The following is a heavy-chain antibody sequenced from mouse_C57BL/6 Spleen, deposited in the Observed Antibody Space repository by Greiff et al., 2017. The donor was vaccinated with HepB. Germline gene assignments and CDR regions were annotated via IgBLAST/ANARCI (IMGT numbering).Heavy chain of an antibody. Sequence: QVQLQQPGAELVKPGASVKLSCKASGYTFTSYWMHWVKQRPGQGLEWIGMIHPNSGSTNYNEKFKSKATLTVDKSSSTAYMQLSSLTSEDSAVYYCARRESTYYAMDYWGQGTSVTVSS. V-gene: IGHV1-64*01. CDR1: GYTFTSYW. D-gene: IGHD5-1*01. J-gene: IGHJ4*01. CDR2: IHPNSGST. CDR3: ARRESTYYAMDY.